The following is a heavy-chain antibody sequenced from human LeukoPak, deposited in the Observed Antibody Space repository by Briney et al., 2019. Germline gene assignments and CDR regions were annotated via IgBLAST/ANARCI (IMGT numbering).Heavy chain of an antibody. J-gene: IGHJ4*02. CDR3: ERVVVRANRKKLGRGGYYFDY. CDR1: GGSFSGYY. CDR2: INHSGST. V-gene: IGHV4-34*01. Sequence: PSETLSLTCAVYGGSFSGYYWSWIRQPPGKGLEWIGEINHSGSTNYNPSRKSRVTISVHTSKNQFSQKVSSVTATDTAVYYCERVVVRANRKKLGRGGYYFDYWGQGTLVTVSS. D-gene: IGHD1-1*01.